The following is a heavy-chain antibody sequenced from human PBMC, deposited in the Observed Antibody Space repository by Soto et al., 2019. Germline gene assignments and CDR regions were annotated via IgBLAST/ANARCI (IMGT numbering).Heavy chain of an antibody. CDR3: AKDYDYVWGSIRRGYFDY. CDR2: ISYDGSNK. V-gene: IGHV3-30*18. Sequence: PGGSLRLSCAASGFTFSSYGMHWVRQAPGKGLEWVAVISYDGSNKYYADSVKGRFTISRDNSKNTLYLQMNSLRAEDTAVYYCAKDYDYVWGSIRRGYFDYWGQGTLVTSPQ. J-gene: IGHJ4*02. CDR1: GFTFSSYG. D-gene: IGHD3-16*01.